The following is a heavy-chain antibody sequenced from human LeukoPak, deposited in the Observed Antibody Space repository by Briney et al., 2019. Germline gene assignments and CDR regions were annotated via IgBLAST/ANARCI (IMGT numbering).Heavy chain of an antibody. J-gene: IGHJ4*02. V-gene: IGHV3-21*01. CDR1: GFTFSSYS. D-gene: IGHD5-24*01. CDR2: ISSRSSYI. CDR3: ARGEMATMPYYFDY. Sequence: PGGSLRLSCAASGFTFSSYSRNWVRQAPGKGLEWVSSISSRSSYIFYADSVKGRFTLSRDNARNSMYLQMNSLRAEETAVYYCARGEMATMPYYFDYWGQGSLVTVSS.